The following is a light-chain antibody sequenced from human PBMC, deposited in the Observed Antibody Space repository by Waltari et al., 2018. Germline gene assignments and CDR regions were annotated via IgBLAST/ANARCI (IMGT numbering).Light chain of an antibody. V-gene: IGLV2-23*01. J-gene: IGLJ1*01. Sequence: QSALTQPASVSGSPGQSITISCTGTSSDVGSYSLVSWYQQHPGKAPKLISYEGSKRPSGVSNRFSASKSDNTASLTISGLQAEDEADYYCCSYAGSSTYVFGTGTKVTVL. CDR1: SSDVGSYSL. CDR2: EGS. CDR3: CSYAGSSTYV.